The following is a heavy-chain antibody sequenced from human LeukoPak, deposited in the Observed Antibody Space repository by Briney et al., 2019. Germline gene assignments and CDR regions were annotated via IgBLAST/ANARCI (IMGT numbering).Heavy chain of an antibody. Sequence: ASVKVSCKASGYTFTGYYMHWVRQAPGQGLEWMGWINPNSGGTNYAQKFQGRVTMTRDTSISTAYMELSRLRSDDAAVYYCARGSGYSYGNDYWGQGTLVTVSS. J-gene: IGHJ4*02. CDR2: INPNSGGT. CDR1: GYTFTGYY. D-gene: IGHD5-18*01. V-gene: IGHV1-2*02. CDR3: ARGSGYSYGNDY.